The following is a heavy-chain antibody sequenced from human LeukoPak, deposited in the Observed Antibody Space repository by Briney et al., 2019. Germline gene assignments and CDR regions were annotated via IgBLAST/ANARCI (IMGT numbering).Heavy chain of an antibody. J-gene: IGHJ4*02. Sequence: SETLSLTCTVSGGSFSTSYWSWIRQFPGKGLEWIGYIYYSGSTNYDPPLKSRVTISVDTSKNQFSLKLSSVTAADTAVYYCARYIAAAATYYFDYWGQGTLVTVSS. D-gene: IGHD6-13*01. CDR2: IYYSGST. CDR3: ARYIAAAATYYFDY. V-gene: IGHV4-59*01. CDR1: GGSFSTSY.